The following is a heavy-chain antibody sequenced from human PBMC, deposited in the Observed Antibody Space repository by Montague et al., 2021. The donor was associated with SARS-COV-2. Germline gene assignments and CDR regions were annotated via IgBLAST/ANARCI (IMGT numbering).Heavy chain of an antibody. V-gene: IGHV3-30-3*01. CDR2: ISYDGSNK. CDR3: ARDVFPPSSWPAEYLQH. J-gene: IGHJ1*01. Sequence: SLRLSCAASGFTFSSYAMHWVRQAPGKGLEWVAVISYDGSNKYYADSVKGRFTISKDNSKNTLYLQVNSLRAEDTAVYYCARDVFPPSSWPAEYLQHWGQGTLVTVSS. D-gene: IGHD6-13*01. CDR1: GFTFSSYA.